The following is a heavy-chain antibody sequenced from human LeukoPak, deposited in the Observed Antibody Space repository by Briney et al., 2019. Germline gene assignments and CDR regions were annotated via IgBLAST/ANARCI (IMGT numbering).Heavy chain of an antibody. CDR1: GFTFDDYA. J-gene: IGHJ4*02. CDR3: AKDRMATNGIDFDY. CDR2: ISWNSGSI. Sequence: GGSLRLSCAASGFTFDDYAMHWVRHAPGKGLEWVSGISWNSGSIGYADSVKGRFTISRDNAKNSLYLQMNSLRAEDTALYYCAKDRMATNGIDFDYWGQGTLVTVSS. D-gene: IGHD1-1*01. V-gene: IGHV3-9*01.